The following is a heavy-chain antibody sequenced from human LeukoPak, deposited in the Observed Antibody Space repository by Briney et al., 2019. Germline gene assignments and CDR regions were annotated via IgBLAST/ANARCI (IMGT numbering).Heavy chain of an antibody. CDR2: IIPIFGTA. CDR1: GGTFSSYA. J-gene: IGHJ6*03. Sequence: SVKVSCKASGGTFSSYAISWVRQAPGQGLEWMGGIIPIFGTANYAQKFQGRVTITTDESTSTAYMELSSLRSEDTAVYYSASPHNIVVVPAANPPDYYYMDVWGKGTTVTVSS. CDR3: ASPHNIVVVPAANPPDYYYMDV. V-gene: IGHV1-69*05. D-gene: IGHD2-2*01.